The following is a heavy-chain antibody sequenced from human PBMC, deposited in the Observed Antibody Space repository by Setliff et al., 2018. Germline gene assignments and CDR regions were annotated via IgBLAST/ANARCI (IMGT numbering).Heavy chain of an antibody. CDR1: GNSFSSFS. CDR3: ARRPIALAGYRKGAFDI. D-gene: IGHD6-19*01. J-gene: IGHJ3*02. CDR2: VSTYDGDT. V-gene: IGHV1-18*01. Sequence: ASVKVSCKASGNSFSSFSITWVRQAPGQGLEWMGWVSTYDGDTKYAQNFRGRVTMTTDMSTSTVYMELRTLRSDDTAVYFCARRPIALAGYRKGAFDIWGQGTMVTVSS.